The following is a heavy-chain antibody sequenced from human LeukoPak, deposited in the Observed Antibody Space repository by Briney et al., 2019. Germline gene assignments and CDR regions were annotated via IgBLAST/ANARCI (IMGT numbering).Heavy chain of an antibody. CDR1: GYTFTSYG. J-gene: IGHJ6*03. V-gene: IGHV1-2*02. Sequence: ASVKVSCKASGYTFTSYGISWVRQAPGQGLEWMGWINPNSGGTNYAQKFQGRVTMTRDTSISTAYMELSRLRSDDTAVYYCARDGPTVTPYYYYYYMDVWGKGTTVTISS. CDR3: ARDGPTVTPYYYYYYMDV. D-gene: IGHD4-17*01. CDR2: INPNSGGT.